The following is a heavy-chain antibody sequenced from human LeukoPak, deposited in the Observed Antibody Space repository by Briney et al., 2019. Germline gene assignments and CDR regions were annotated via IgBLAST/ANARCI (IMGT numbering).Heavy chain of an antibody. D-gene: IGHD6-19*01. J-gene: IGHJ4*02. CDR1: GGSFSGYY. CDR3: ARDYVGVAGTFDY. Sequence: SETLSLTSAVYGGSFSGYYWSWIRQPPGKGLEWIGEVNHGGSTNYNPSLKSRVTISIDTSKNQFSLKLSSVTAADTAVYYCARDYVGVAGTFDYWGQGTLVTVSS. CDR2: VNHGGST. V-gene: IGHV4-34*01.